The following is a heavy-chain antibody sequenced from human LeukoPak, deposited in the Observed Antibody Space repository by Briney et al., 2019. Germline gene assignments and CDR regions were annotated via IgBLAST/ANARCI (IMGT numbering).Heavy chain of an antibody. CDR2: INHSGST. Sequence: SETLSLTCAVYGGSFSGYYWSWIRQPPGKGLEWIGEINHSGSTNYNPSLKSRVTISVDTSKNQFSLKLSSVTAADTAVYYCARAPRVYDFGFDPWGQGTLVTVSS. D-gene: IGHD5/OR15-5a*01. V-gene: IGHV4-34*01. CDR1: GGSFSGYY. CDR3: ARAPRVYDFGFDP. J-gene: IGHJ5*02.